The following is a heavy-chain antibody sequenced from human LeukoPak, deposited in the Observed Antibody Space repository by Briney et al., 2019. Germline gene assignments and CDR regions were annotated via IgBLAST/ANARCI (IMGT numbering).Heavy chain of an antibody. J-gene: IGHJ4*02. CDR1: GFTFNTYA. V-gene: IGHV3-23*01. D-gene: IGHD2-2*01. CDR2: ISDSGGNT. Sequence: GGSLRLSCAASGFTFNTYAMSWVRQAPWERLQWVSGISDSGGNTYYADSVRGRFTISRDNSKNTLYLQMNSLRAEDTAVYYCAKSQYQLLLRFWGQGTLVTVSS. CDR3: AKSQYQLLLRF.